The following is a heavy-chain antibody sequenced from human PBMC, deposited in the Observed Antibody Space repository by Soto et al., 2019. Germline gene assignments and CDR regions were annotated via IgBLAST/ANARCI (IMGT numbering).Heavy chain of an antibody. J-gene: IGHJ6*02. D-gene: IGHD4-17*01. Sequence: QVQLVQSGAEVKKPGSSVKVSCKASGGTFGSHAISWVRQAPGQGLEWMGGIIPIFGTANYAQKFQGRVTITADESTSTAYMELSSLRSEDTAVYYSARRERTTVVAYYYYYGMDVWGQATTVTVSS. CDR2: IIPIFGTA. V-gene: IGHV1-69*12. CDR1: GGTFGSHA. CDR3: ARRERTTVVAYYYYYGMDV.